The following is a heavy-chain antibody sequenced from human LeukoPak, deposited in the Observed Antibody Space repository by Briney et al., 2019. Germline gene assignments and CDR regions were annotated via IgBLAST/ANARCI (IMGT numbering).Heavy chain of an antibody. D-gene: IGHD3-22*01. V-gene: IGHV1-69*05. J-gene: IGHJ2*01. CDR3: ARTYYYDSSGYWGSWYFDL. CDR1: GGTFNSYA. Sequence: ASVKVSCXASGGTFNSYAISWVRQAPGQGLEWMGGIIPIFGTANYAQKFQGRVTITTDESTSTAYMELSSLRSEDTAVYYCARTYYYDSSGYWGSWYFDLWGRGTLVTVSS. CDR2: IIPIFGTA.